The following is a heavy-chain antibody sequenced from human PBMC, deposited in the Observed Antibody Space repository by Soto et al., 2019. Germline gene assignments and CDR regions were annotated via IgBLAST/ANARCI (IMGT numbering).Heavy chain of an antibody. D-gene: IGHD3-22*01. Sequence: ASVKVSCKASGYTFTSYGISWVRQAPGQGLEWMGWISAYNGNTNYAQKLQGRVTMTTDTSTSTAYMELRSLRSDDTAVYYCARKYYCDSSGHYPVPNWFDPWGQGTLVTVSS. V-gene: IGHV1-18*01. J-gene: IGHJ5*02. CDR2: ISAYNGNT. CDR3: ARKYYCDSSGHYPVPNWFDP. CDR1: GYTFTSYG.